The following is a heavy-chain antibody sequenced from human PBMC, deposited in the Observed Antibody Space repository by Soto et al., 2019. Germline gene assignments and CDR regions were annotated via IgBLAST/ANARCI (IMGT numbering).Heavy chain of an antibody. CDR1: GAPISGFY. Sequence: SETLSLTCTVPGAPISGFYWSWIRKSAGKGLEWIGRIYATGTTDYNPSLKSRVMMSVDTSKKQFSLKLRSVTAADTAVYYCVRDGTKTLRDWFDPWGQGISVTVSS. CDR2: IYATGTT. CDR3: VRDGTKTLRDWFDP. J-gene: IGHJ5*02. D-gene: IGHD1-1*01. V-gene: IGHV4-4*07.